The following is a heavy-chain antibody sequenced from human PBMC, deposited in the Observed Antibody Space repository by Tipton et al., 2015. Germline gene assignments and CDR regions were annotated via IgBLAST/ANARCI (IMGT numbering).Heavy chain of an antibody. CDR3: AKEGHSSGSYSSRGTYFDY. J-gene: IGHJ4*02. D-gene: IGHD6-19*01. CDR1: GFSFSDHA. Sequence: GSLRLSCAASGFSFSDHAISWVRQAPGKGLEWVSGISASGGRTYYADSVRGRFTISRDNSKSTLYLQMDSLRAEDTAVYYCAKEGHSSGSYSSRGTYFDYWGQGTLVTVSS. V-gene: IGHV3-23*01. CDR2: ISASGGRT.